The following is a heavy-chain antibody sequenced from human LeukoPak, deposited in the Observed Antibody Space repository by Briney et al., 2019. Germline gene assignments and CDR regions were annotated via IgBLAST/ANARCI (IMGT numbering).Heavy chain of an antibody. CDR3: ARSLARITMIVVVISLGDY. CDR2: INSNSGGT. V-gene: IGHV1-2*02. Sequence: ASVKVSCKASGYTFTGYYMHWVRQAPGQGLEWMGWINSNSGGTNYAQKFQGRVTMTRDTSISTAYMELSRLRSDDTAVYYCARSLARITMIVVVISLGDYWGQGTLVTVSS. D-gene: IGHD3-22*01. J-gene: IGHJ4*02. CDR1: GYTFTGYY.